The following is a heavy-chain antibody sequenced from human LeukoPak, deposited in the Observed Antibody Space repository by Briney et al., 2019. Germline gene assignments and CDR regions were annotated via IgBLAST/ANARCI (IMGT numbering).Heavy chain of an antibody. Sequence: GASLKISCKGSGYSFTSYWIGWVRQLPGKGLEWMGIIYPGDSDTRYSPSFQGQVTISADKSINTAYLQWNSLKASDSAMYYCARTSMIEFWGQGTLVTVSS. CDR1: GYSFTSYW. V-gene: IGHV5-51*01. CDR2: IYPGDSDT. CDR3: ARTSMIEF. J-gene: IGHJ4*02. D-gene: IGHD5-18*01.